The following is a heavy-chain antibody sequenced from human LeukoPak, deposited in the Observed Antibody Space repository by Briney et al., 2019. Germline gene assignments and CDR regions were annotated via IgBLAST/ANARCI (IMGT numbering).Heavy chain of an antibody. J-gene: IGHJ2*01. Sequence: GGSLRLSCAASGFTFSGSAMHWVRQASGKGLEWVGRIRSKANSYATAYAASVKGRFTISRDDSKNTAYLQMNSLKTEDTAVYYCTTYSSNRYWYFDIWGRGTLVTVSS. CDR2: IRSKANSYAT. CDR1: GFTFSGSA. D-gene: IGHD6-13*01. CDR3: TTYSSNRYWYFDI. V-gene: IGHV3-73*01.